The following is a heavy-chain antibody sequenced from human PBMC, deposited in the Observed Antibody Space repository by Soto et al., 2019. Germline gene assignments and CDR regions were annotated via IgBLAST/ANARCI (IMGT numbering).Heavy chain of an antibody. Sequence: VASVKVSCKASGGTFSSYAISWVRQAPGQGLEWMGGIIPIFGTANYAQKFQGRVTITADESTSTAYMELSSLRSEDTAVYYCASRNYYDSSGYSPTPGYYYGMDVWGQGTTVTVSS. CDR2: IIPIFGTA. J-gene: IGHJ6*02. V-gene: IGHV1-69*13. CDR3: ASRNYYDSSGYSPTPGYYYGMDV. D-gene: IGHD3-22*01. CDR1: GGTFSSYA.